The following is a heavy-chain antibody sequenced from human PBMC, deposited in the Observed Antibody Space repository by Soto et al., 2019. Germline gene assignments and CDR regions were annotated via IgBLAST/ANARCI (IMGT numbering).Heavy chain of an antibody. D-gene: IGHD6-6*01. V-gene: IGHV3-30*18. J-gene: IGHJ6*03. CDR3: AKDRPSSSSVEYYYYYYMDV. CDR1: GFTFSSYG. Sequence: GGSLRLSCAASGFTFSSYGMHWVRQAPGKGLEWVAVISYDGSNKYYADSVKGRFTISRDNSKNTLYLQMNSLRAEDTAVYYCAKDRPSSSSVEYYYYYYMDVWGKGTTVTVSS. CDR2: ISYDGSNK.